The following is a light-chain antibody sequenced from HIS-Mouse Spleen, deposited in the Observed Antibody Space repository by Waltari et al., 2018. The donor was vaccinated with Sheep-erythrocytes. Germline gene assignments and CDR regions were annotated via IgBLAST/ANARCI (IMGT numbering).Light chain of an antibody. CDR1: KLGDKS. V-gene: IGLV3-1*01. J-gene: IGLJ1*01. Sequence: SYELTQPPSVSVSPGQTASITCSGDKLGDKSACWYQQKPGQSPVLVIYQDSKRPSGFPERFSGSNSGNTATLTISGTQAMDEADYYCQAWDSSTYVFGTGTKVTVL. CDR2: QDS. CDR3: QAWDSSTYV.